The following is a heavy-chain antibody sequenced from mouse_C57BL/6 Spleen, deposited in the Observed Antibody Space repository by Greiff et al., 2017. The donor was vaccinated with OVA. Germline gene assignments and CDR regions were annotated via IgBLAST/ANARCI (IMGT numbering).Heavy chain of an antibody. CDR2: IYPGSGRT. Sequence: QVQLQQPGAELVKPGASVKMSCKASGYTFTSYWITWVKQRPGQGLEWIGDIYPGSGRTNYNEKFKRKATLTVDKSSSTAYMQLSSLTSEDSAVYYCARSYYGSSYYFDYWGQGTTLTVSS. D-gene: IGHD1-1*01. J-gene: IGHJ2*01. CDR1: GYTFTSYW. V-gene: IGHV1-55*01. CDR3: ARSYYGSSYYFDY.